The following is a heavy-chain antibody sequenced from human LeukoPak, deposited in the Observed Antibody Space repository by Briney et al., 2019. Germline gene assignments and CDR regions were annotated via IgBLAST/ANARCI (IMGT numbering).Heavy chain of an antibody. CDR3: AKGGSRYYDSSGYYYMVFDP. V-gene: IGHV3-9*01. J-gene: IGHJ5*02. CDR1: GFTFDDYA. Sequence: SLRLSCAASGFTFDDYAMHWVRQAPGKGLEWVSGISWNSGSIGYADSVKGRFTISRDNAKNSLYLQMNSLRAEDTALYYCAKGGSRYYDSSGYYYMVFDPWGQGTLVTVSS. CDR2: ISWNSGSI. D-gene: IGHD3-22*01.